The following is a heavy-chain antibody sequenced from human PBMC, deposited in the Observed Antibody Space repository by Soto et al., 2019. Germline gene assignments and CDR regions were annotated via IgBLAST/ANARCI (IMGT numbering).Heavy chain of an antibody. CDR2: INYSGNT. D-gene: IGHD2-15*01. J-gene: IGHJ5*02. CDR1: GGSMTTYY. Sequence: QVQLQESGPGLVKPSETLSLTCTVSGGSMTTYYWGWIRQPPGKGLEWIGYINYSGNTKYNSSLKSGVTISVDTSKNQFSLKLTSVTAADTAVYYCARSYCRDGVRCNWFDPWGQGTLVTVSS. CDR3: ARSYCRDGVRCNWFDP. V-gene: IGHV4-59*01.